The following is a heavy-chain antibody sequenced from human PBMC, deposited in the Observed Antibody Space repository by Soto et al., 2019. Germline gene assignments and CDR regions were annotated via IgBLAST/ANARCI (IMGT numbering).Heavy chain of an antibody. Sequence: SETLSLTCTVSGGSISSYYWSWIRQPPGKGPEWIGYIYYSGSTNYNPSLKSRVTISVDTSKNQFSLKLSSVTAADTAVYYCARSSVSDYIWGSYRYRYNWFDPWGQGTLVTVSS. CDR2: IYYSGST. J-gene: IGHJ5*02. D-gene: IGHD3-16*02. CDR1: GGSISSYY. V-gene: IGHV4-59*01. CDR3: ARSSVSDYIWGSYRYRYNWFDP.